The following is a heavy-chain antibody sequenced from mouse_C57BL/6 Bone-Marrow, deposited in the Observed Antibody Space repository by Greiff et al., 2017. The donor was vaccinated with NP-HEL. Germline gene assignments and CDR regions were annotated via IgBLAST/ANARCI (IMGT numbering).Heavy chain of an antibody. D-gene: IGHD1-1*01. CDR3: ARILTPYWYFDV. CDR2: INPSSGYT. Sequence: VQLQQSVAELAKPGASVKLSCKASGYTFTSYWMHWVKQRPGQGLEWIGYINPSSGYTKYNQKFKDKATLTADKSSSTAYMQLSSLTYVDSAVYYCARILTPYWYFDVWGTGTTVTVSS. J-gene: IGHJ1*03. CDR1: GYTFTSYW. V-gene: IGHV1-7*01.